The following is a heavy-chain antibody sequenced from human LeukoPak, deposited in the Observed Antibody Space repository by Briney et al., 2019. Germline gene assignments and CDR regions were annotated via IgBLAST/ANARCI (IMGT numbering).Heavy chain of an antibody. Sequence: PSETLSLTCTVSGGSISSYYWSWLRQPPGKGLEWIGYIYYSGSTNYNPSLKSRVIISVDTSKNQFSLKLSSVTAADTAVYYCARGGPAYYFDYWGQGTLVTVSS. CDR2: IYYSGST. V-gene: IGHV4-59*01. J-gene: IGHJ4*02. CDR3: ARGGPAYYFDY. CDR1: GGSISSYY.